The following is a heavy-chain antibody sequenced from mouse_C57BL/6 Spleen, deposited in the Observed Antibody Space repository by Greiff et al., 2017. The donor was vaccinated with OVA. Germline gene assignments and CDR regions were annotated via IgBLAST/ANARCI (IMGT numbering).Heavy chain of an antibody. CDR2: INPNNGGT. CDR3: ARSTMVTNWFAY. CDR1: GYTFTDYY. Sequence: VQLKESGPELVKPGASVKISCKASGYTFTDYYMNWVKQSHGKSLEWIGDINPNNGGTSYNQKFKGKATLTVDKSSSTAYMELRSLTSEDSAVYYCARSTMVTNWFAYWGQGTLVTVSA. J-gene: IGHJ3*01. D-gene: IGHD2-2*01. V-gene: IGHV1-26*01.